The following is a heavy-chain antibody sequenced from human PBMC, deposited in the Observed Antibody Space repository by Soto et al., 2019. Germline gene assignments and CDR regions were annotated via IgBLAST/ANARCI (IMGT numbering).Heavy chain of an antibody. CDR3: ARAATVTTIFNC. D-gene: IGHD4-17*01. J-gene: IGHJ4*02. Sequence: GGSLRLSCAASGFTVNTAYLSWVRQVPGKGLQWVSIIYNDGTTYYADSVKGRFTIYRDTSKNTLHLQMNSLSADDTAVYYCARAATVTTIFNCWGQGTLVTVSS. V-gene: IGHV3-66*01. CDR2: IYNDGTT. CDR1: GFTVNTAY.